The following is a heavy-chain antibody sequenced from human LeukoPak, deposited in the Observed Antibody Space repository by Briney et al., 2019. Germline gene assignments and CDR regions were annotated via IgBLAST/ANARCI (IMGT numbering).Heavy chain of an antibody. D-gene: IGHD3-22*01. CDR1: GFTFSNAW. CDR3: TTNPPLHYDSSGYLFDY. CDR2: IKSKTDGGTT. Sequence: GGSLRLSCAATGFTFSNAWMSWVRQAPGRGLEWVGRIKSKTDGGTTDYAAPVKGRFTISRDDSKNTLYLQMNSLKTEDTAVYYCTTNPPLHYDSSGYLFDYWGQGTLVTVSS. V-gene: IGHV3-15*01. J-gene: IGHJ4*02.